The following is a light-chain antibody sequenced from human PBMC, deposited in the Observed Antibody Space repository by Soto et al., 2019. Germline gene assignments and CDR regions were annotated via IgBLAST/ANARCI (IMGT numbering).Light chain of an antibody. Sequence: IQLTQSPSSLSASVGDRVTITCRASQGISSYLAWYQQKPGKAPKLLIYAASTLQSGVPSRFSGSGSGTEFTLSISSLQPDDFATYYCQHYNVYPWTFGQGTKVDIK. V-gene: IGKV1-9*01. CDR1: QGISSY. J-gene: IGKJ1*01. CDR2: AAS. CDR3: QHYNVYPWT.